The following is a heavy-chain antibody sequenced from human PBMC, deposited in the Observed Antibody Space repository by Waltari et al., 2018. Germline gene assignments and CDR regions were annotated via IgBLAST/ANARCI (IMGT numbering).Heavy chain of an antibody. CDR2: IYYSGST. V-gene: IGHV4-39*01. CDR1: GGSIRRSNYY. CDR3: ARRGGSGRSFDS. D-gene: IGHD6-19*01. J-gene: IGHJ4*02. Sequence: QLQLQESGPGLVKPSETLSLICTVSGGSIRRSNYYWGWIRQPPGKGLEWIGNIYYSGSTYCNPSLKSRVSISLDRSTNQFSLNLTSVTAADTAVYYCARRGGSGRSFDSWGQGTLVTVSS.